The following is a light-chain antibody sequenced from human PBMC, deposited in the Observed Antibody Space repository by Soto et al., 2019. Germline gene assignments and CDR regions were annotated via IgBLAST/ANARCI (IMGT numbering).Light chain of an antibody. V-gene: IGLV2-8*01. Sequence: QSALTQPPSASGSPGQSVTISCIGTSSDVGGYNYVSWYQQHPGKAPKLMIYDVSKRPSGVPDRFSGSKSGNTASLTVSGLQAEDEADYYCSSYAASNNLGVFGGGTKLTVL. CDR2: DVS. CDR3: SSYAASNNLGV. CDR1: SSDVGGYNY. J-gene: IGLJ2*01.